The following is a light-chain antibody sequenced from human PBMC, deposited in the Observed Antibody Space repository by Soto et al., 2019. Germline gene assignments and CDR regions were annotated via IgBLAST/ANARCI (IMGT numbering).Light chain of an antibody. CDR1: QSISSF. CDR3: QQSYSTPYT. V-gene: IGKV1-39*01. J-gene: IGKJ2*01. CDR2: ASI. Sequence: DIQMTQSPSSLSVFVGDRVTITCRASQSISSFLNWYQQKPGQAPSLLIYASINLQSGAPSRLSGSGSRTDFALTISSLQPEDFATYYCQQSYSTPYTVGKGTKLEIK.